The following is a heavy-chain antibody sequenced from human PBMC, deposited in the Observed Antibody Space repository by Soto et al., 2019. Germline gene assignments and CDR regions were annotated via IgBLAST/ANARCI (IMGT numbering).Heavy chain of an antibody. D-gene: IGHD2-15*01. CDR1: GGSISSSSYY. J-gene: IGHJ5*02. Sequence: PSETLSLTCTVSGGSISSSSYYWGWIRQPPGKGLEWIGSIYYSGSTYYNPSLKSRVTISVDTSKNQFSLKLSSVTAADTAVYYCARHDIVVVVAIYNWFDPWAQGTLVTVSS. CDR2: IYYSGST. V-gene: IGHV4-39*01. CDR3: ARHDIVVVVAIYNWFDP.